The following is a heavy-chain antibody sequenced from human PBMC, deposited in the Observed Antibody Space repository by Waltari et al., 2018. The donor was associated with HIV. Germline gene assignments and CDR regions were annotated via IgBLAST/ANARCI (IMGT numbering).Heavy chain of an antibody. CDR3: ARGRKGYLGIEDFDS. CDR2: IYNNGNT. Sequence: QVQLQESGPGLLKPSQTLSLTCAVSGVSINIGGYYWSLVRQHPGTCLEWIGHIYNNGNTYYSPFIHSRVTISLDTSQNQFSLRLNSVTAADNAVYYCARGRKGYLGIEDFDSWGQGTLVTVSS. V-gene: IGHV4-31*11. J-gene: IGHJ4*02. D-gene: IGHD2-15*01. CDR1: GVSINIGGYY.